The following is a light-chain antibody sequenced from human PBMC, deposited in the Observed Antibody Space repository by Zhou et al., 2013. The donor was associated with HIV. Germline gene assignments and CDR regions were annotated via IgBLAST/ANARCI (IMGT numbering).Light chain of an antibody. V-gene: IGKV3-20*01. CDR2: GAS. J-gene: IGKJ1*01. Sequence: EIVLTQSPATLSLSPGERVTLSCRASQNVFSNLAWYQQKPGQAPRLLMYGASSRANGIPDRFSGSGSGTDFTLTISSLEPEDCAVYYCQQYGRSPWTFGQGTKVEIK. CDR1: QNVFSN. CDR3: QQYGRSPWT.